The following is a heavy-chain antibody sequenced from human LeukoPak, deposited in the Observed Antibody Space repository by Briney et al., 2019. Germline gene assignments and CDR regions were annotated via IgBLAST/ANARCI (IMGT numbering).Heavy chain of an antibody. CDR2: INHSGST. CDR3: HTSPRGEPRSSRARDY. J-gene: IGHJ4*02. CDR1: GGSFSGYY. Sequence: SETLSLTCAVYGGSFSGYYWSWIRQPPGKGLERIGEINHSGSTNYNPSLKSRVTISVDTSKNQFSLKLSSVTAADTAVYYCHTSPRGEPRSSRARDYWGQGTLVTVSS. D-gene: IGHD1-14*01. V-gene: IGHV4-34*01.